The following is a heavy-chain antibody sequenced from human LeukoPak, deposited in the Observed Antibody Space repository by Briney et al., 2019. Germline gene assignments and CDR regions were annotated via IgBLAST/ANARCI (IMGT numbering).Heavy chain of an antibody. D-gene: IGHD6-19*01. CDR3: AKDRYSSAIDS. J-gene: IGHJ4*02. CDR1: GFTFSSYA. CDR2: IHAGGDVT. V-gene: IGHV3-23*01. Sequence: GGSLRLSCAASGFTFSSYAMNWVRQAPGKGLEWLSLIHAGGDVTYYADSVQGRFTISRDNSNNTLYLQMNSLRAEDTALYYCAKDRYSSAIDSWGQGVLVTVSS.